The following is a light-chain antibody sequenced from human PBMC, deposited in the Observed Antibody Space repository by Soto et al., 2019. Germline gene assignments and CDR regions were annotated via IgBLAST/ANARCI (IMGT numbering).Light chain of an antibody. V-gene: IGKV3-20*01. CDR3: QQYNNWPPYT. Sequence: EIVLTQSPGTLSLSPGGRATLSCRASQSVSSSSLSWYQQKPGQAPRLLIYDTSSRATDIPDRFSGSGSGTEFTLTISSLQSEDFAVYYCQQYNNWPPYTFGQGTKLEIK. CDR2: DTS. CDR1: QSVSSSS. J-gene: IGKJ2*01.